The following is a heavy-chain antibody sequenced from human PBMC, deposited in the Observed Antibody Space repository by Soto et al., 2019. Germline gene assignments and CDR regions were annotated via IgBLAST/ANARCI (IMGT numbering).Heavy chain of an antibody. V-gene: IGHV1-24*01. CDR1: GYTLTELS. D-gene: IGHD3-16*02. J-gene: IGHJ5*02. CDR3: ATVPAGGAISWFDP. CDR2: FDPEDGET. Sequence: SVKVSCKVSGYTLTELSMHWVRQAPGKGLEWMRGFDPEDGETIYAQKFQGRVTMTEDTSTDTAYMELSSLRSEDTAVYYCATVPAGGAISWFDPWGQGTLVTVSS.